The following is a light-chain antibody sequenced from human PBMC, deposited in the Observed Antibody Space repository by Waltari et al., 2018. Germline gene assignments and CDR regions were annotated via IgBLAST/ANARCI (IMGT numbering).Light chain of an antibody. Sequence: QSALTQPRAVSASPEQPVTISCTSPTSDVGRYNHVPWYQQHPGKAPKLLRYDVSNRPSGVPDRFSGSKSGNTASLTISGLQAEDEADYYCCSNAGSYTWVFGGGTKLTVL. V-gene: IGLV2-11*01. J-gene: IGLJ3*02. CDR2: DVS. CDR3: CSNAGSYTWV. CDR1: TSDVGRYNH.